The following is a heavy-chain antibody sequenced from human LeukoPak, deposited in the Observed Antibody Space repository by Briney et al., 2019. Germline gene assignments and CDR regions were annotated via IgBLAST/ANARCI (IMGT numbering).Heavy chain of an antibody. D-gene: IGHD2-2*02. CDR2: VSNGGVTT. Sequence: GESLRLSCAASGFTFGSYAMSWARQIPGKSLEWVSIVSNGGVTTYYADSVRGRFTISRDNSKNTLYLQMNSLRAEDTAVYYCAKSGCSSTSCYSILSGWLDPWGQGTLVTVSS. CDR1: GFTFGSYA. V-gene: IGHV3-23*03. CDR3: AKSGCSSTSCYSILSGWLDP. J-gene: IGHJ5*02.